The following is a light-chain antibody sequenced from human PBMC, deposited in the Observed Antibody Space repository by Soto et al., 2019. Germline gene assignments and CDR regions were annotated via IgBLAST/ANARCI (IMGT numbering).Light chain of an antibody. V-gene: IGLV2-23*02. J-gene: IGLJ1*01. CDR1: SSDVGTYNL. Sequence: QSVLTQPASVSGSPGQSITISCTGTSSDVGTYNLVSWYQQHPGKVPKLIIYEVFKRPSGVSDRFSGSKSGNTASLTISGLQAEDEADYQCGPTVGLNHYVFGTGTKVTV. CDR2: EVF. CDR3: GPTVGLNHYV.